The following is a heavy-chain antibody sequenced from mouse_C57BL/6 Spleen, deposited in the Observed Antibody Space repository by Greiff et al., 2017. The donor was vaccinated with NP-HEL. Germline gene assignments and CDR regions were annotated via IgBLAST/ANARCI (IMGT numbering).Heavy chain of an antibody. Sequence: QVQLQQSGTELVKPGASVKLSCKASGYTFTSYWMHWVKQRPGQGLEWIGNINPSNGGTNYNEKFKSKATLTVDKSSSTAYMQLSSLTSEDSAVYDCARWGSNYPYYYAMDYWGQGTSVTVSS. J-gene: IGHJ4*01. CDR2: INPSNGGT. V-gene: IGHV1-53*01. CDR1: GYTFTSYW. D-gene: IGHD2-5*01. CDR3: ARWGSNYPYYYAMDY.